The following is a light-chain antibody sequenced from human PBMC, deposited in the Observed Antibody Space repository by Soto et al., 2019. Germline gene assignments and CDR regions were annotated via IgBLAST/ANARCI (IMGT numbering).Light chain of an antibody. J-gene: IGKJ1*01. Sequence: EIVMAQSPATLSVSPGERATLSCRASQSVSGNLAWYQQKPGQAPRLLIYGASTRATGIPARFSGSGSGTEFTLIISSLQSEDFAVYYCQQYNNWPPAFGQGTKVEIK. CDR2: GAS. CDR1: QSVSGN. V-gene: IGKV3-15*01. CDR3: QQYNNWPPA.